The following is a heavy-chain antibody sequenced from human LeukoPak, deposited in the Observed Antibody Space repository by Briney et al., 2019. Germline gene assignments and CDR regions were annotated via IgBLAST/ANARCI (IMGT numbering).Heavy chain of an antibody. CDR2: INHSGST. CDR3: AGREPSRLDY. CDR1: GGSFSGYY. V-gene: IGHV4-34*01. Sequence: SETLSLTCAVYGGSFSGYYWSWIRQPPGKGLEWIGEINHSGSTNYNPPFKSRVTISVDTSKNQFSLKLSSVTAADTAVYYCAGREPSRLDYWGQGTLVTVSS. J-gene: IGHJ4*02. D-gene: IGHD1-14*01.